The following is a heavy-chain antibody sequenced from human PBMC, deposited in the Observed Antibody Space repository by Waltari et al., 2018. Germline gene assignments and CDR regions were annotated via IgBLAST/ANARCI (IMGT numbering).Heavy chain of an antibody. CDR1: GYSFSDKW. V-gene: IGHV5-51*01. Sequence: VQLVQSGAEVKKPGESLRISCKASGYSFSDKWIGWVRQMAGKGLEWMGTIYPSDSDTRYSPSFQGQVTISIDKSITTAYLQWSSLKTSDTAMYYCVRRGDGYSYVDFWGQGTLVTVSS. CDR2: IYPSDSDT. D-gene: IGHD5-18*01. J-gene: IGHJ4*02. CDR3: VRRGDGYSYVDF.